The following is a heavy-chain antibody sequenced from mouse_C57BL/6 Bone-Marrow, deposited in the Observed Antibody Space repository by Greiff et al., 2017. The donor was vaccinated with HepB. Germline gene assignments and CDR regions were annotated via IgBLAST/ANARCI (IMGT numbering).Heavy chain of an antibody. D-gene: IGHD1-1*01. V-gene: IGHV5-4*01. CDR2: ISDGGSYT. CDR3: ARENPPYYYGSSYGAY. CDR1: GFTFSSYA. J-gene: IGHJ3*01. Sequence: EVQLQESGGGLVKPGGSLNLSCAASGFTFSSYAMSWVRQTPEKRLEWVATISDGGSYTYYPDNVKGRFTISRDNAKNNLYLQMSHLKSEDTAMYYCARENPPYYYGSSYGAYWGQGTLVTVSA.